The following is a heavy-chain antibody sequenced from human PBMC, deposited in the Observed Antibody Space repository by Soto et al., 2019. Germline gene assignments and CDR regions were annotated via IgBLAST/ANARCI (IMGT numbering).Heavy chain of an antibody. J-gene: IGHJ6*02. D-gene: IGHD3-16*01. V-gene: IGHV5-51*01. Sequence: PGESLKISCQGSGYHFTSYWIGWVRQMPGKGLEWMGIIYPGDSDTRYSPSFQGQVTISADKSISTAYLQWSSLKASDTAMYYCARGGLSPPYYYYYGMDVWGQGTTVTVSS. CDR2: IYPGDSDT. CDR3: ARGGLSPPYYYYYGMDV. CDR1: GYHFTSYW.